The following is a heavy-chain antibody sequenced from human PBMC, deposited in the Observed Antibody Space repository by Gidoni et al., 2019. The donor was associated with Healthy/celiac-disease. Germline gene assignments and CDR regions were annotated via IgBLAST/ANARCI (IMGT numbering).Heavy chain of an antibody. CDR1: GYSFTRYW. CDR2: IYPGDYDT. Sequence: EVQLVQSGAEVTTQGESLKISCKGSGYSFTRYWIGWVRQMPGKGLEWMGIIYPGDYDTRYSPSFQGQVTISADKSISTAYLQWSSLKASDTAMDYCARRGRGSGSSVYYYGMDVWGQGTTVTVSS. D-gene: IGHD3-10*01. CDR3: ARRGRGSGSSVYYYGMDV. V-gene: IGHV5-51*03. J-gene: IGHJ6*02.